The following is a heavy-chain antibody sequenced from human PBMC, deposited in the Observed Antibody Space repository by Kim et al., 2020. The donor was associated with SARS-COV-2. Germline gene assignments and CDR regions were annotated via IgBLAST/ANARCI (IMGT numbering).Heavy chain of an antibody. J-gene: IGHJ5*02. D-gene: IGHD6-13*01. CDR1: GFTFSRYS. Sequence: GGSLRLSCVVSGFTFSRYSMNWVRQAPGKGLEWVSSISSSSNYIYYADSVKGRFTISRDNAKNSLYLQMNSLRVEDTAIYYCARGDSWGVAAALSDNWFDPWGQGTLVTVSS. CDR3: ARGDSWGVAAALSDNWFDP. CDR2: ISSSSNYI. V-gene: IGHV3-21*01.